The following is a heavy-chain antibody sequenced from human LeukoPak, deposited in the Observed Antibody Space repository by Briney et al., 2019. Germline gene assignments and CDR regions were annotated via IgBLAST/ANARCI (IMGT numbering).Heavy chain of an antibody. CDR1: GYTFTGYY. CDR2: INPNSGGT. Sequence: ASVKVSCKASGYTFTGYYMHWVRQAPGQGLEWMGWINPNSGGTNYAQKFQGRVTMTRDTSISTAYMELSRLRSDDTAVYYCARDGGGQQQGYYYYYMDVWGKGTTVTVSS. D-gene: IGHD6-13*01. J-gene: IGHJ6*03. V-gene: IGHV1-2*02. CDR3: ARDGGGQQQGYYYYYMDV.